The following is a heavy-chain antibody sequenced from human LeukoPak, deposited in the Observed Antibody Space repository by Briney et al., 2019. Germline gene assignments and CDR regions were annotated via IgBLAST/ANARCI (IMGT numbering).Heavy chain of an antibody. J-gene: IGHJ4*02. D-gene: IGHD5-12*01. CDR1: GFTFSSYA. CDR2: ISGSGGST. V-gene: IGHV3-23*01. Sequence: GGSLRLSCAASGFTFSSYAMSWVRQAPGKGLEWVSAISGSGGSTYYADSVEGRFTISRDNSKNTLYLQMNSLRAEDTAVYYCAKGLRRGYSGYEGGYSFDYWGQGTLVTVSS. CDR3: AKGLRRGYSGYEGGYSFDY.